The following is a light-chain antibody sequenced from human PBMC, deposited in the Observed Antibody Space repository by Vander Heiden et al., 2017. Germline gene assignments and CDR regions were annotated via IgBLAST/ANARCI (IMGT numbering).Light chain of an antibody. CDR3: QVWDSSSDHSGV. V-gene: IGLV3-21*02. CDR2: DDS. CDR1: NIGSKS. J-gene: IGLJ1*01. Sequence: SYVLTQPPSVSVAPGQTARLTWGGNNIGSKSVLWYQQKPGQAPVLVVYDDSDRPSGIPELFSGSNSGNTATLTISRVEAGDEADYYCQVWDSSSDHSGVFGTGTKVTVL.